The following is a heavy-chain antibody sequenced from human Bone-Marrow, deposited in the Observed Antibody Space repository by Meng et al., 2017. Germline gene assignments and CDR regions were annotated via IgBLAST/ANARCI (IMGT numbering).Heavy chain of an antibody. D-gene: IGHD3-10*01. Sequence: QGQLVQSGAEVKKPGASVKVSCKASGYTFTGYYMHWVRQAPGQGLEWMGRINPNSGGTNYAQKFQGRVTMTRDTSISTAYMELSRLRSDDTAVYYCARAYGSGSYLRAYYFDYWGQGTLVTVSS. CDR1: GYTFTGYY. CDR3: ARAYGSGSYLRAYYFDY. V-gene: IGHV1-2*06. J-gene: IGHJ4*02. CDR2: INPNSGGT.